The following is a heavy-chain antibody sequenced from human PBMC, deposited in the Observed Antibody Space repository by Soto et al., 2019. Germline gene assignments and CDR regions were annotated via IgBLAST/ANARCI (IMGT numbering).Heavy chain of an antibody. CDR2: ISAGGTNT. CDR3: AKLSAADAFDI. CDR1: GFSFITYA. V-gene: IGHV3-23*01. Sequence: GGSLRLSCAASGFSFITYAMSWVRQAPGKGLYWVSFISAGGTNTYYADSVRGRFTISRDNSKNTLYLQMNSLRAEDTAVYYCAKLSAADAFDIWSQGTMVTVSS. J-gene: IGHJ3*02.